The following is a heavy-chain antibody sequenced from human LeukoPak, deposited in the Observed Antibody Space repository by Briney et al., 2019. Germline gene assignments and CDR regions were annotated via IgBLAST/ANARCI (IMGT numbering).Heavy chain of an antibody. CDR3: AKDRCSNGIGCYYYYMDV. J-gene: IGHJ6*03. CDR2: ISSSGSTI. Sequence: PGGSLRLSCAASGFTFSSYGMSWVRQAPGKGLEWVSYISSSGSTIYYADSVKGRFTISRDNAKNSLYLQMNSLRAEDTAVYYCAKDRCSNGIGCYYYYMDVWGKGTTVTISS. V-gene: IGHV3-48*04. CDR1: GFTFSSYG. D-gene: IGHD2-8*01.